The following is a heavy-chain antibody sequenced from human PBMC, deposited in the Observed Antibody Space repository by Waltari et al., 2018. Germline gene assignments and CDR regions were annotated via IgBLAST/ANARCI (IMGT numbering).Heavy chain of an antibody. Sequence: QVQLQESGPGLVKPSETLSLTCTVSGGSISSHYWSWIRQPPGKGLEWIGYIYYSGSTNYNPSRKSRGTISVDTSKNQFSLKLSSVTAADTAVYYCASYCSGGSCYEYFQHWGQGTLVTVSS. J-gene: IGHJ1*01. V-gene: IGHV4-59*11. CDR3: ASYCSGGSCYEYFQH. CDR1: GGSISSHY. CDR2: IYYSGST. D-gene: IGHD2-15*01.